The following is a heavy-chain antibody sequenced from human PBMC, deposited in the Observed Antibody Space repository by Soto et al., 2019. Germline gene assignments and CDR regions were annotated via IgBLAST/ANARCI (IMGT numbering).Heavy chain of an antibody. Sequence: EVQLVESGGVLVQPGGSLRLSCVASGFTFNTYWMHWVRQAPGKGLVWVSRINSDGSSTSCADSVKGRFTISRDNAKNTVYLQMNSLSGEDTALYYCARGLKNYYGSDVWGQGPTVTVSS. CDR3: ARGLKNYYGSDV. V-gene: IGHV3-74*01. J-gene: IGHJ6*02. CDR2: INSDGSST. CDR1: GFTFNTYW.